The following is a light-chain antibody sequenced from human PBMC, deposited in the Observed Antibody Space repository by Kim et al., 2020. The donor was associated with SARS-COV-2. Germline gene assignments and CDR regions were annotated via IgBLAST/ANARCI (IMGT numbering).Light chain of an antibody. CDR2: TNY. V-gene: IGLV1-44*01. CDR3: AAWDDNVRGPV. J-gene: IGLJ3*02. Sequence: QSVLTQPPSVSETPGQRVTISCSGSSSNVGGNSVNWYHQVPGTAPRLLIYTNYQRPSGVPARFSGSKSGTSASLAISGLQSEDEADYYCAAWDDNVRGPVFGGGTQLTVL. CDR1: SSNVGGNS.